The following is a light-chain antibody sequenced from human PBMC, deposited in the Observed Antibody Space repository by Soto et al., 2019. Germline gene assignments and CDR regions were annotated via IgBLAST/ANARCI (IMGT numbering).Light chain of an antibody. CDR3: QQSSSTPLT. CDR2: GAS. J-gene: IGKJ4*01. Sequence: IHMTQSPSSLSASVGDRVTITCRASEAIAHYLNWYQQKPGKAPKLLIYGASKLQSGVPSRFSGSGSGPDFTLTITSLESEDFATYYCQQSSSTPLTFGGGTTVEI. CDR1: EAIAHY. V-gene: IGKV1-39*01.